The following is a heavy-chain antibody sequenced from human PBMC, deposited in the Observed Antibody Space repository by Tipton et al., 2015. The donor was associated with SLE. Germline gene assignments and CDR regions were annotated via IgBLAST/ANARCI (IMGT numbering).Heavy chain of an antibody. CDR1: GDSISSGGYS. Sequence: TLSLTCTVSGDSISSGGYSWSWIRQPPGKNLEWIGYIYHIGNPYYNPSLKSRVTISVDMSKNQFSLRLSSVTTADTAVYYCARGARGNSYGSDEDFDYWGQGTLVTVSS. CDR3: ARGARGNSYGSDEDFDY. V-gene: IGHV4-30-2*01. CDR2: IYHIGNP. D-gene: IGHD5-18*01. J-gene: IGHJ4*02.